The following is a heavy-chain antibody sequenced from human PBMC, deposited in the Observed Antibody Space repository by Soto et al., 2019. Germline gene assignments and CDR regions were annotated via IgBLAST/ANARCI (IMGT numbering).Heavy chain of an antibody. D-gene: IGHD6-19*01. CDR2: ISYDGRND. Sequence: GGSLRLSCAASGFTFSLHAMHWVRQAPGKGLEWVAVISYDGRNDYYADSVKGRFTISRDNSKNTLYLQMNSLRPEDTAVYYCARSLAVAGSGPDYWGQGTLVTVSS. CDR1: GFTFSLHA. V-gene: IGHV3-30*04. CDR3: ARSLAVAGSGPDY. J-gene: IGHJ4*02.